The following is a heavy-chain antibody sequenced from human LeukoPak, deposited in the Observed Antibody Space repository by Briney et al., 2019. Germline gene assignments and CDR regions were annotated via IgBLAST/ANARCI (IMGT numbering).Heavy chain of an antibody. V-gene: IGHV3-7*01. Sequence: PGGSLRLSCAASGFIFSSYPMSWVRQAPGKGLEWVANIKQDGSEKYYVDSVKGRFTISRDNAKNSLYLQMNSLRAEDTAVYYCARAVRSYGNSQSPNDYWGQGTLVTVSS. CDR3: ARAVRSYGNSQSPNDY. D-gene: IGHD4-23*01. J-gene: IGHJ4*02. CDR1: GFIFSSYP. CDR2: IKQDGSEK.